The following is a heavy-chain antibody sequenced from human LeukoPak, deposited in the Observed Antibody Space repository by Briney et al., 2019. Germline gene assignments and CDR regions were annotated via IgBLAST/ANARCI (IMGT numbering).Heavy chain of an antibody. CDR3: VRDGDAYDFDL. D-gene: IGHD5-12*01. CDR1: GFSIRGYW. J-gene: IGHJ4*02. V-gene: IGHV3-74*01. CDR2: IKSDGSWA. Sequence: GGSLRLPCAASGFSIRGYWMHWVRQAPGKGLMWVSRIKSDGSWANYADSVRGRFTISRDNAKNTLFLQMVGLRAEDTAIYYCVRDGDAYDFDLWGQGILVTVSS.